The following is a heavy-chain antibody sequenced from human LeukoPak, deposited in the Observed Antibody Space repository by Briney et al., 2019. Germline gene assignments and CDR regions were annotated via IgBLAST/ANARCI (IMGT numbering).Heavy chain of an antibody. CDR1: GYILTSYW. J-gene: IGHJ4*02. CDR3: ARRWGYCSGGSCYSSTYFDY. D-gene: IGHD2-15*01. V-gene: IGHV5-51*01. CDR2: IYPRDSDT. Sequence: GEAPKTYCKGPGYILTSYWIDWVRQIPGKGLGGMGIIYPRDSDTRYSPSFQGQVTISADKSLSTAYLQWSSLEASDTAMYYCARRWGYCSGGSCYSSTYFDYWGQGTLVTVSS.